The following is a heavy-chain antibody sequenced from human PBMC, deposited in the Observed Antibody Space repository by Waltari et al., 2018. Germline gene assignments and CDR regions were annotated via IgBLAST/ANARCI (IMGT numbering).Heavy chain of an antibody. V-gene: IGHV4-61*02. Sequence: QVQLQESGPGLVKPSQTLSLTCTVSGGSISSGSYYWSWIRQPAGKGLEWIGRIYTSGSTNYNPSLKSRVTISVDTSKNQFSLKLSSVTAADTAVYYCARVSGYSAIDAFDIWGQGTMVTVSS. CDR1: GGSISSGSYY. CDR2: IYTSGST. CDR3: ARVSGYSAIDAFDI. J-gene: IGHJ3*02. D-gene: IGHD5-18*01.